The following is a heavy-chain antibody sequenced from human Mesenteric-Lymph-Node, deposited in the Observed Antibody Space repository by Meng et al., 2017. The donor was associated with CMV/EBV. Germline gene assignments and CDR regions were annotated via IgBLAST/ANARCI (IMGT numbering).Heavy chain of an antibody. CDR1: GFTFSSYW. CDR2: ISSNGGST. J-gene: IGHJ4*02. Sequence: GESLKISCAASGFTFSSYWMTWVRQAPGKGLEYVSAISSNGGSTYYADSVKGRFTISRDNSKNTLYLQMGSLRAEDMAVYYCARRYSSGYYEDYWGQGTLVTVSS. CDR3: ARRYSSGYYEDY. V-gene: IGHV3-64*02. D-gene: IGHD3-22*01.